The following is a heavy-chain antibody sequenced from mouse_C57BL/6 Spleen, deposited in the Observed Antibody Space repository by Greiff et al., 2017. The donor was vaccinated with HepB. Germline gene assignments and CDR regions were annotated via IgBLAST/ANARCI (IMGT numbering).Heavy chain of an antibody. CDR3: AMIGSTMIRDWYFDV. CDR1: GFTFTDYY. Sequence: EVQLQQSGPVLVKPGPSVKISCKASGFTFTDYYMHWVKQSHGKSLEWIGLVYPYNGGTSYNQKFKGKATLTVDTSSSTAYMELNSLTSEDSAVYDCAMIGSTMIRDWYFDVWGTGTTVTVSS. D-gene: IGHD2-4*01. V-gene: IGHV1-36*01. CDR2: VYPYNGGT. J-gene: IGHJ1*03.